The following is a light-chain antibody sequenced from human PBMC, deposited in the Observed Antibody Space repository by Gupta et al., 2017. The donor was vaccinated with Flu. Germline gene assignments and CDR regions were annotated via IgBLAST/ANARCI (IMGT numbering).Light chain of an antibody. CDR3: QSADSSGTCVV. CDR1: ALLKQY. Sequence: SYELTQPPSVSVSPGQTARITCSGDALLKQYAYWYQRKPGQAPWLVIYKDSERPSGIPERFSGSSSGTTVTLTISGVQAEDEADYYCQSADSSGTCVVFGGGTKLTVL. V-gene: IGLV3-25*03. CDR2: KDS. J-gene: IGLJ2*01.